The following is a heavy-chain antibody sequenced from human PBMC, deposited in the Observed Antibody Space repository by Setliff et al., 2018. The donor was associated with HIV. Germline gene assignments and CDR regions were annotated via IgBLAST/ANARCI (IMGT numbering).Heavy chain of an antibody. CDR2: IYHTGSS. D-gene: IGHD6-13*01. CDR3: ARVSCSSWYSIPLYYYYSMDV. Sequence: SETLSLTCDVSGFSISSRYYWGWIRQSPGKGLEWIGNIYHTGSSYYKPSLKSRVTISVDTSKNQFSLRLSSVAAGDTAVHYCARVSCSSWYSIPLYYYYSMDVWGKGTTVTVSS. V-gene: IGHV4-38-2*01. CDR1: GFSISSRYY. J-gene: IGHJ6*03.